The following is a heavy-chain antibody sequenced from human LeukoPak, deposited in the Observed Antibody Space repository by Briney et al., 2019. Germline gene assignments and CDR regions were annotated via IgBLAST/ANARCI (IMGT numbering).Heavy chain of an antibody. CDR1: GFTLSTYW. Sequence: GGSLRLSCAASGFTLSTYWMHWARQAPGKGLVWVSRINSDGNSRSHADSVRGRFTISRDNAKNTLYLQMNSLRAEDTAVYYCRTTVTTEYYFDYWGQGTLVTVSS. CDR3: RTTVTTEYYFDY. CDR2: INSDGNSR. D-gene: IGHD4-17*01. V-gene: IGHV3-74*01. J-gene: IGHJ4*02.